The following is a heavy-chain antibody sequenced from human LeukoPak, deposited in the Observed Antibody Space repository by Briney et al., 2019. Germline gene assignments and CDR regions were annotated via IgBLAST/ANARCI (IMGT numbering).Heavy chain of an antibody. CDR1: GGSFSGYY. Sequence: SETLSLTCAVYGGSFSGYYWSWIRQPPGKGLECIGEINHSGSTNYNPSLKSRVTISVDTSKNQFSLKLSSVTAADTAVYYCAILYVGYSYGYNYWGQGTLVTVSS. CDR3: AILYVGYSYGYNY. CDR2: INHSGST. D-gene: IGHD5-18*01. J-gene: IGHJ4*02. V-gene: IGHV4-34*01.